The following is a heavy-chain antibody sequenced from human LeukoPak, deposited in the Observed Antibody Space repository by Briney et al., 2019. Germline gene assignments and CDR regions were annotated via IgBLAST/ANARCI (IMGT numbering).Heavy chain of an antibody. Sequence: PGGSLRLSFAASGFTFSNYWMSWVRQAPGKGLEWVAIIKQDGNEIYYVDSMKGRFTISRGNAKNSLYLQMNSLRAEDTAVYYCARDCSSTNCYGNYWGQGTLVTVSS. CDR3: ARDCSSTNCYGNY. J-gene: IGHJ4*02. CDR1: GFTFSNYW. V-gene: IGHV3-7*01. D-gene: IGHD2-2*01. CDR2: IKQDGNEI.